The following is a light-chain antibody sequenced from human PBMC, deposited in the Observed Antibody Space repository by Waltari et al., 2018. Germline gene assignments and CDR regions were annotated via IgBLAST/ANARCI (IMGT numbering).Light chain of an antibody. CDR3: ASWDGSLGGVI. CDR2: RNY. Sequence: QSVLSQPPSASGTPGQRVTISCSGSHYNIGNHSVYWYHQLPGTAPKLLIYRNYHRPSGVPDRFTGSKSGTSASLAISGLRSEDEADYYCASWDGSLGGVIFGGGTKLTVL. CDR1: HYNIGNHS. J-gene: IGLJ2*01. V-gene: IGLV1-47*01.